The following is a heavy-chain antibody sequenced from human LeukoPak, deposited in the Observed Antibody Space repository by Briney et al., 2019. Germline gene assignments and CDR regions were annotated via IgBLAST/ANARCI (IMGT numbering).Heavy chain of an antibody. CDR2: INPNSGGT. CDR3: ARDFMDGFDP. V-gene: IGHV1-2*02. D-gene: IGHD3/OR15-3a*01. CDR1: GYTFTGYY. Sequence: ASVKVSCKASGYTFTGYYMHWVRQAPGQGLEWMGWINPNSGGTNYAQKFQGRVTMTRDTSISTAYMELRSLRSDDTAVYYCARDFMDGFDPWGQGTLVTVSS. J-gene: IGHJ5*02.